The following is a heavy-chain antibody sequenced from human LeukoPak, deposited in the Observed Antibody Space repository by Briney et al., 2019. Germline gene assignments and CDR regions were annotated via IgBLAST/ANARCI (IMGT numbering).Heavy chain of an antibody. J-gene: IGHJ4*02. D-gene: IGHD3-16*02. CDR2: IDHSGTT. CDR1: GDSITTSSYY. V-gene: IGHV4-39*07. CDR3: ASRRAGAHYDYVWGNYRNDY. Sequence: SETLSLTCTVSGDSITTSSYYWRWIRQPPGKGLVGFVGIDHSGTTNYKPSPKSRVTTSVDTSKYQFSRKLSCVTAADTAVYYCASRRAGAHYDYVWGNYRNDYWGQGTLVT.